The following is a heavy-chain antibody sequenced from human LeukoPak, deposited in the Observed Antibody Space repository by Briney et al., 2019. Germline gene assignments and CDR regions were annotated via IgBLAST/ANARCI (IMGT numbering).Heavy chain of an antibody. V-gene: IGHV3-23*01. Sequence: PGGSLRLSCAASGFTFSSYAMSWVRQAPGKGLEWVSAISGSGGSTYYADSVKGRFTISRDNSKNTLYLQMNSLRAEDTAVYYCAKDSKVLRYFDYFDYWGQGTLVTVSS. CDR2: ISGSGGST. CDR3: AKDSKVLRYFDYFDY. CDR1: GFTFSSYA. J-gene: IGHJ4*02. D-gene: IGHD3-9*01.